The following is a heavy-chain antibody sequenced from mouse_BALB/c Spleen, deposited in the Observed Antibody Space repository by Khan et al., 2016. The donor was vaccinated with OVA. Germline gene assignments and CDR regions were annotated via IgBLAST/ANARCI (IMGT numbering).Heavy chain of an antibody. J-gene: IGHJ4*01. CDR2: ISSSGST. CDR1: GHSITSDYV. Sequence: EVQLQESGPGLVKPSQSLSLTCTVTGHSITSDYVWNLLRQFPGNKLEWMGYISSSGSTNYNPALKSRISITRDTSKNQFSLQLNSVTTEDTATYYCARDGSHYNYAMDYWGQGTSVTVSS. V-gene: IGHV3-2*02. D-gene: IGHD2-3*01. CDR3: ARDGSHYNYAMDY.